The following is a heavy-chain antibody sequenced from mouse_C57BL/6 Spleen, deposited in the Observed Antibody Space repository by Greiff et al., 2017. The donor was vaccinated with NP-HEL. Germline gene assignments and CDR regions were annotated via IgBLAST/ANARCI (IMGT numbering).Heavy chain of an antibody. Sequence: EVKLVESGGGLVQPGGSLSLSCAASGFTFTDYYMSWVRQPPGKALEWLGFIRTKANGYTTEYSASVKVRFTISRDNSQSILYLQMNALRAEDSATYYCARYAIFLDVWGTGTTVTVSS. V-gene: IGHV7-3*01. CDR2: IRTKANGYTT. CDR3: ARYAIFLDV. CDR1: GFTFTDYY. D-gene: IGHD1-3*01. J-gene: IGHJ1*03.